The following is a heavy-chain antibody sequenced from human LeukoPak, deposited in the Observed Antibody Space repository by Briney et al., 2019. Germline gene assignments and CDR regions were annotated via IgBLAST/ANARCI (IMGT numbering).Heavy chain of an antibody. CDR3: ARVARGVRSSSSYSDY. CDR1: GFTFSGYG. Sequence: GGSLRLSCAASGFTFSGYGMIWVRQAPGKGLEWVSSISASGGNTYYADSVKGRFTISRDNTKNTLSLQMNSLRAEDTAVYYCARVARGVRSSSSYSDYWGQGTLVTVSS. CDR2: ISASGGNT. V-gene: IGHV3-23*01. J-gene: IGHJ4*02. D-gene: IGHD6-6*01.